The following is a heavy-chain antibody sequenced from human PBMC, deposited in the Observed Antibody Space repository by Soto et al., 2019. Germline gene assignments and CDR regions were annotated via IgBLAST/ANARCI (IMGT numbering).Heavy chain of an antibody. V-gene: IGHV1-18*01. CDR3: ATEPIYYNDGSGYYPLGH. Sequence: ASVKVSCKASGGTFSSYRINWVRQAPGQGLECVGWISAHNGDTHYSQKFQGRVTLTTDTSTNTGYMELRSLTSDDTAVYFCATEPIYYNDGSGYYPLGHWGQGTLVTVSS. CDR1: GGTFSSYR. J-gene: IGHJ4*02. CDR2: ISAHNGDT. D-gene: IGHD3-22*01.